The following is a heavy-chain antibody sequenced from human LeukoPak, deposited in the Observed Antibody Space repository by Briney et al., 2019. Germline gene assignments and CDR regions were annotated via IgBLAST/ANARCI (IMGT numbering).Heavy chain of an antibody. V-gene: IGHV3-43*02. CDR3: AKDRGSGWYYFHY. Sequence: GGSLRLSCAASGFTFHDDAMYWVRQVPRKGPEWVSLISGDSGSTDYADFVKGRFTISRDNSQNSVFLQMNSLTSEDTAVYFCAKDRGSGWYYFHYWGQGTLVTVSS. CDR2: ISGDSGST. CDR1: GFTFHDDA. D-gene: IGHD6-19*01. J-gene: IGHJ4*02.